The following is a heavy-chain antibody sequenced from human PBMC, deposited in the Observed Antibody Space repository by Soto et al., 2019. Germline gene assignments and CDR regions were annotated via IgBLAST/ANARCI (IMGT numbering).Heavy chain of an antibody. D-gene: IGHD3-22*01. CDR3: ASHYYDSSGYYHGYYFDY. J-gene: IGHJ4*02. V-gene: IGHV1-69*05. CDR1: GGTFSSYA. CDR2: IIPIFGTA. Sequence: GASVKVSCKASGGTFSSYAISWVRQAPGQGLEWMGGIIPIFGTANYAQKFQGRVTITTDASTSTAYMELRSLRSDDTAVYYCASHYYDSSGYYHGYYFDYWGQGTLVTVSS.